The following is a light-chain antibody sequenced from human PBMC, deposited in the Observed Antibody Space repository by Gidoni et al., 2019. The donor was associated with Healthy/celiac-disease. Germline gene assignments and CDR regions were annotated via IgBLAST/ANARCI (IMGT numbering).Light chain of an antibody. CDR2: KAS. J-gene: IGKJ2*01. V-gene: IGKV1-5*03. CDR1: QSISSW. Sequence: DIKMTQSPSTLSASVGDRVTITCRASQSISSWLSWYQQKPGKAPKLLSYKASSLESGVPSRFSGSGSGTEFTLTISSLQPDDFATYYCQQYNSYSPTFGQGTKLEIK. CDR3: QQYNSYSPT.